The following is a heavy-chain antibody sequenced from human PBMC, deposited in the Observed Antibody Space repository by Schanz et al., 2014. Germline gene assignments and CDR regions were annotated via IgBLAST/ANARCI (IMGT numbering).Heavy chain of an antibody. CDR1: GFSFSGFG. Sequence: VQLVESGGGLVQPGGSLRLSCAGSGFSFSGFGMHWVRQAPGKGLEWVSCITGGSTTYTYYADSVKGRFTISRDNSKNTLFLQVNSLRAEDTAVYYCAKDHFGHYDSSGCSDCYYYGMDVWGQGTTVTVSS. CDR2: ITGGSTTYT. V-gene: IGHV3-NL1*01. CDR3: AKDHFGHYDSSGCSDCYYYGMDV. D-gene: IGHD3-22*01. J-gene: IGHJ6*02.